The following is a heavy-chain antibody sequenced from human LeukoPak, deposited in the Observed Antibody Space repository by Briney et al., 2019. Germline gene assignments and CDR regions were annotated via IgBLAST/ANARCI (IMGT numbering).Heavy chain of an antibody. D-gene: IGHD1-26*01. CDR2: LYNSGTT. Sequence: SETLSLTCAVSGHSISSGHYWGWIRQPPGKGLAWIGSLYNSGTTYHNPALKSRVTISADTSKNQFSLKLVSLTAADTAVYYCARDLVGATGWDAFDIWGQGTMVTVSS. CDR3: ARDLVGATGWDAFDI. V-gene: IGHV4-38-2*02. J-gene: IGHJ3*02. CDR1: GHSISSGHY.